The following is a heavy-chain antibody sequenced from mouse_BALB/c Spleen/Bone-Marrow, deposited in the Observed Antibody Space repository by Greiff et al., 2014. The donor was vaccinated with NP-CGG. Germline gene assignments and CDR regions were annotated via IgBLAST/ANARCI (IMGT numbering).Heavy chain of an antibody. CDR3: ARSPYDYAAMDY. D-gene: IGHD2-4*01. Sequence: EVMLVESGGGLVQPGESRKLSCAASGFTFSSFGMHWVRQAPEKGLEWVAYISSGSSTIYYADTVKGRFTISRDNPKNTLFLQMTSLRSEDTAMYYCARSPYDYAAMDYWGQGTSVTVSS. J-gene: IGHJ4*01. CDR2: ISSGSSTI. V-gene: IGHV5-17*02. CDR1: GFTFSSFG.